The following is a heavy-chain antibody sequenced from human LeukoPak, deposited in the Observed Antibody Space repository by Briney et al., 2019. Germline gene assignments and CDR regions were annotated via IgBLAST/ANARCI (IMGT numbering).Heavy chain of an antibody. Sequence: GASVKVSCKASGYTFTTYGISWVRQAPGQGLEWMGWISPYNGNTNYPQKLQGRVTMTTDTSTNTAYMELRSLRSDDTAVHYCAREGGYSSGWFQGVAYYFDYWGQGTLVTVSS. CDR1: GYTFTTYG. D-gene: IGHD6-19*01. V-gene: IGHV1-18*04. J-gene: IGHJ4*02. CDR3: AREGGYSSGWFQGVAYYFDY. CDR2: ISPYNGNT.